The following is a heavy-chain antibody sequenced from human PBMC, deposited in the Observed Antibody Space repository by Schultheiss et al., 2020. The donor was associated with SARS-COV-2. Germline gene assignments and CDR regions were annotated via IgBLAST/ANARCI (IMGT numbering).Heavy chain of an antibody. D-gene: IGHD4-11*01. V-gene: IGHV3-21*01. CDR3: ARGNPVTTYYYYYYMDV. CDR2: ISSSSSYI. J-gene: IGHJ6*03. CDR1: GFTFSSYA. Sequence: GESLKISCAASGFTFSSYAMSWVRQAPGKGLEWVSSISSSSSYIYYADSVKGRFTISRDNSKNSLYLQMNSLRDEDTAVYYCARGNPVTTYYYYYYMDVWGIGTAV.